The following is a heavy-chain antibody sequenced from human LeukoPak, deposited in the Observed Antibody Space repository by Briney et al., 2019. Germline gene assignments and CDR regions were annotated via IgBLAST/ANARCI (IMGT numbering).Heavy chain of an antibody. D-gene: IGHD3-10*01. CDR1: GGSISSYY. CDR2: IYYSGST. V-gene: IGHV4-59*08. J-gene: IGHJ4*02. Sequence: SETLPLTCTVSGGSISSYYWSWIRQPPGKGLEWIGYIYYSGSTNYNPSLKSRVTISVDTSKNQFSLKLSSVTAADTAVYYCARRPWPYYYFDYWGQGTLVTVSS. CDR3: ARRPWPYYYFDY.